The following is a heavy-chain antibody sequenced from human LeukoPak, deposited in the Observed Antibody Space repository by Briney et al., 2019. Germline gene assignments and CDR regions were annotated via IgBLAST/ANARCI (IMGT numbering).Heavy chain of an antibody. D-gene: IGHD7-27*01. CDR3: ARDGLGNYGMDV. V-gene: IGHV1-69*04. J-gene: IGHJ6*02. CDR1: GGTFSSYA. Sequence: SVKRSCKASGGTFSSYAISWVRQALGQGLEWMGRIIPIFGIANYAQKFQGRVTITADKSTSTAYMELSSLRSEDTAVYYCARDGLGNYGMDVWGQGTTVTVSS. CDR2: IIPIFGIA.